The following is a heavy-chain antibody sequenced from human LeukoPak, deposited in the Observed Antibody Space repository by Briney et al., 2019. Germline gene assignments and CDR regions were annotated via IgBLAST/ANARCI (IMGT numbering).Heavy chain of an antibody. CDR2: IWYDGSNK. CDR3: ARDTTLGELNY. CDR1: GFTFSNYG. J-gene: IGHJ4*02. D-gene: IGHD3-10*01. Sequence: QPGGSLRLSCAASGFTFSNYGMHWVRQAPGKGLEWVAVIWYDGSNKYYADSVKGRFTISRDNSMNTLYLQMNSLRAEDTAVYYCARDTTLGELNYWGQGTPVTVSS. V-gene: IGHV3-33*01.